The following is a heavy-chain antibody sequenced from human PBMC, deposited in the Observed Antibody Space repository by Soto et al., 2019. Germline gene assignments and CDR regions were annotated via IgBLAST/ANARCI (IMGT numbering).Heavy chain of an antibody. CDR2: IKYSGTT. Sequence: SETLSLTCPVSGASDGSGGYYWSWIPGVPGKGLEWIGYIKYSGTTHYSPSIKTRVNISFDKSKNQVFLNLRFVTGVDTAVYFCARDVRDTGYSYWFDPWGQGILVTVSS. CDR3: ARDVRDTGYSYWFDP. J-gene: IGHJ5*02. V-gene: IGHV4-31*03. CDR1: GASDGSGGYY. D-gene: IGHD3-9*01.